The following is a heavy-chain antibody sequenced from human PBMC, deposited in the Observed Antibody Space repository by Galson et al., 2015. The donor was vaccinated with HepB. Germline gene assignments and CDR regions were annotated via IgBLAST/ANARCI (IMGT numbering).Heavy chain of an antibody. CDR2: VNTNSGNT. CDR3: SRGRGISGTRFWFDP. D-gene: IGHD1-7*01. CDR1: GYTFTSYD. Sequence: SVKVSCKASGYTFTSYDIIWVRQAAGQGLEWIGWVNTNSGNTVYAQTFQGRVTMTRDTSITTDNMELSSQRAEDTAVYYCSRGRGISGTRFWFDPWGQGTLVTVSS. J-gene: IGHJ5*02. V-gene: IGHV1-8*01.